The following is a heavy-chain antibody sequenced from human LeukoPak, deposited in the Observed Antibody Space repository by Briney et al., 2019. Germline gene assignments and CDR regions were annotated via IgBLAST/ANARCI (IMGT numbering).Heavy chain of an antibody. D-gene: IGHD4-11*01. V-gene: IGHV3-33*06. CDR3: VKDAQRGFDYSNSLQH. CDR2: IRSDATNQ. Sequence: GGSLRLSCEASGFTFSHCGMHWVRQAPGKGLEWVAVIRSDATNQYYSDSVKGRFTISRDNFKRTVSLQMNSLRAEDTAVYYCVKDAQRGFDYSNSLQHWGQGSLVTVSS. J-gene: IGHJ4*02. CDR1: GFTFSHCG.